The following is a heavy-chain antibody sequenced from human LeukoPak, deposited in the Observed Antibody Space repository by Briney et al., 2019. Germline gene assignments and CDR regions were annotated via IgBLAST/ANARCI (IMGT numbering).Heavy chain of an antibody. CDR1: GFTFGDYA. V-gene: IGHV3-49*04. CDR2: IRSEIYGGTP. J-gene: IGHJ4*02. Sequence: GGSLRLSCTASGFTFGDYAMTWVRQAPGKGLGWVGFIRSEIYGGTPEYAASVKGRFTISRDDSKGIAYLQMNSLKTEDTALYYCTRDQTPYYWGQGTLVTVSS. CDR3: TRDQTPYY.